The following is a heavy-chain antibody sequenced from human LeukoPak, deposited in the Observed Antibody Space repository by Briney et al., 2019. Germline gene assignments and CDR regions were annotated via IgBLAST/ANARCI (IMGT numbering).Heavy chain of an antibody. J-gene: IGHJ5*02. CDR3: ASGPAEAMNWFDP. V-gene: IGHV1-18*01. Sequence: GASVKVSCKASGYTFTSYGISWERQAPGQGLEWMGWISAYNGNTNYAQKLQGRVTMTTDTSTSTAYMELSSLRSDDTAVYYCASGPAEAMNWFDPWGQGTLVTVSS. CDR2: ISAYNGNT. D-gene: IGHD1-14*01. CDR1: GYTFTSYG.